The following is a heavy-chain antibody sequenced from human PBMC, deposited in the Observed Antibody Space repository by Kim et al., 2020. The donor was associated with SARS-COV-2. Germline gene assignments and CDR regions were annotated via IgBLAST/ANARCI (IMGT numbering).Heavy chain of an antibody. CDR3: APVGATTRVFDY. V-gene: IGHV1-69*02. Sequence: NHAQKVQGRVTITADKSTSTAYMELSSLRSEDTAVYYCAPVGATTRVFDYWGQGTLVTVSS. D-gene: IGHD1-26*01. J-gene: IGHJ4*02.